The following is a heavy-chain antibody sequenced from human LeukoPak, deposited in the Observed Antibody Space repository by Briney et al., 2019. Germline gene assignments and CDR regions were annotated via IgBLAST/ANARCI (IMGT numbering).Heavy chain of an antibody. CDR3: ARARSGYYSDY. V-gene: IGHV3-7*04. D-gene: IGHD3-3*01. Sequence: GGSLRLSCAASGFTVSSNYMSWVRQAPGKGLEWVANIKKDGSEKYYVDSVKGRFTISRDNAKNSLYLQLNSLGADDTAVYYCARARSGYYSDYWGQGTLVTVSS. J-gene: IGHJ4*02. CDR2: IKKDGSEK. CDR1: GFTVSSNY.